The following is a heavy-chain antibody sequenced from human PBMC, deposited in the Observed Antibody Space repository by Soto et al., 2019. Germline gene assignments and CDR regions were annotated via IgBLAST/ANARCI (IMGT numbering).Heavy chain of an antibody. CDR1: GFTFSSYD. Sequence: GGSLRLSCAASGFTFSSYDMHWVRQATGKGLEWVSAIGTAGDTYYPGSVKGRFTISRENAKNSLYLQMNSLRAEDTAVYYCAREPIAAAHGTHYAFDIWGQGTMVTVSS. CDR2: IGTAGDT. D-gene: IGHD6-13*01. V-gene: IGHV3-13*01. CDR3: AREPIAAAHGTHYAFDI. J-gene: IGHJ3*02.